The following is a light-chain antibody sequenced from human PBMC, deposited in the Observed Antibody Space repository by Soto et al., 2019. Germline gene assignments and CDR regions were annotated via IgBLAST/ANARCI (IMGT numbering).Light chain of an antibody. Sequence: EIVLTQSPGTLSLSPGERATLSCRASQSASSSYLAWYQQKPGQAPRLLIYGASSRATGIPDRFSGSGSGTDFTLTISRLEPEDFAVDYCQQYGSSPCTFGQGTKLEIK. CDR3: QQYGSSPCT. CDR1: QSASSSY. V-gene: IGKV3-20*01. CDR2: GAS. J-gene: IGKJ2*02.